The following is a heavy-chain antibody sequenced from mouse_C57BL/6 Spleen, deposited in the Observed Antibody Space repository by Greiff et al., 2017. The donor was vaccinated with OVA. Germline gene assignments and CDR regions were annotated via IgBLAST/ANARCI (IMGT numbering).Heavy chain of an antibody. Sequence: VQLQQSGPELVKPGASVKISCKASGYSFTDYNMTWVKQSNGKSLEWIGVINPNYGTTSYNQKFKGKATLTVDQSSSTAYMQLNSLTAEDSAVDYCARAVYYGSRYYFDYWGKGTTLTVSS. D-gene: IGHD1-1*01. CDR2: INPNYGTT. J-gene: IGHJ2*01. V-gene: IGHV1-39*01. CDR3: ARAVYYGSRYYFDY. CDR1: GYSFTDYN.